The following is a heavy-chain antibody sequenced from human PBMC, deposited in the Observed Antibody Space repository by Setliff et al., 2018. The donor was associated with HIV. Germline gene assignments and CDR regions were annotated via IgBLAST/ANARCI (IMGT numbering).Heavy chain of an antibody. CDR1: GSFINSDY. CDR2: IYHSATT. Sequence: SETLSLTCTVSGSFINSDYWGWIRQPPGKGLEWIGSIYHSATTYYNPSLWGRVTISVDTSKNQFFLKVTSVTAADTAVYYCARQYNRQYGMDVWGQGTTVTVSS. CDR3: ARQYNRQYGMDV. V-gene: IGHV4-38-2*02. D-gene: IGHD1-20*01. J-gene: IGHJ6*02.